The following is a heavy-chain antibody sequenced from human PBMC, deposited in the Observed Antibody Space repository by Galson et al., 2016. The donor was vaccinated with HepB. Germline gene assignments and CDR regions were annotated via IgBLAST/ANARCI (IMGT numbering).Heavy chain of an antibody. V-gene: IGHV3-15*07. Sequence: SLRLSCAASGFAFNSAWMHWVRQAPGRGLEWVGRIKHKDDRGTTDYAAPVKGRFTISRDDSKNTLYLQMNSLKTRDTAVYYCTTDGAMAPYHAFDIWGHGTMVTVSS. J-gene: IGHJ3*02. D-gene: IGHD5-18*01. CDR3: TTDGAMAPYHAFDI. CDR2: IKHKDDRGTT. CDR1: GFAFNSAW.